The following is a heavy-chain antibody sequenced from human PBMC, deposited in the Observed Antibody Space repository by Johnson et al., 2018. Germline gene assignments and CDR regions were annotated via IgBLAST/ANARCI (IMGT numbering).Heavy chain of an antibody. CDR3: ARDLLVGATDLFQH. Sequence: VQLLEAGGGVVQPGRSLRLSCAASGFPFNSYGMHWVRQAPGKGLEWVAVISYDGINKYYADSVKGRFTISRDNSKNTLYLQMNSLRAEDTAVYYCARDLLVGATDLFQHWGQGTLVTVSS. CDR2: ISYDGINK. D-gene: IGHD1-26*01. J-gene: IGHJ1*01. CDR1: GFPFNSYG. V-gene: IGHV3-30*03.